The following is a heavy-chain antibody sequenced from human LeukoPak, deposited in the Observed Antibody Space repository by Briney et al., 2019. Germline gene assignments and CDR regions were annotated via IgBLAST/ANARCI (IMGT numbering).Heavy chain of an antibody. D-gene: IGHD5/OR15-5a*01. J-gene: IGHJ5*02. V-gene: IGHV4-38-2*01. Sequence: PSETLSLTCAVSGYSISSGYDWGWIRQPPGKGLEWIGSVYHSGTYYNPSLKSRVTISVDMSKNHFSLRLSSVTAADTAVYYCARQRSTNCFDPWGQGTLVTVSS. CDR2: VYHSGT. CDR1: GYSISSGYD. CDR3: ARQRSTNCFDP.